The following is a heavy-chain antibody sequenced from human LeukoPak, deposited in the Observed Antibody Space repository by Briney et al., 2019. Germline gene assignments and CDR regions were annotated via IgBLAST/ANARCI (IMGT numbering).Heavy chain of an antibody. D-gene: IGHD5-18*01. CDR3: ASRDTAMVASDY. J-gene: IGHJ4*02. CDR2: ISGSGGST. CDR1: GFTFSSYA. Sequence: GGSLRLSCAASGFTFSSYAMSWVSQAPGKGLEWVSAISGSGGSTYYADSVKGRFTISRDNSKNTLYLQMNSLRAEDTAVYYCASRDTAMVASDYWGQGTLVTVSS. V-gene: IGHV3-23*01.